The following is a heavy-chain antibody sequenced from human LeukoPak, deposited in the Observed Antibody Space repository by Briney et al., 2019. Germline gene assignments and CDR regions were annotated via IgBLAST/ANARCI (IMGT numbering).Heavy chain of an antibody. CDR3: ARKYYYDSSGYYYLDY. CDR1: GSSISSYY. V-gene: IGHV4-59*01. CDR2: IYYSGST. J-gene: IGHJ4*02. Sequence: SGTLSLTCTVSGSSISSYYWSWIRQPPGKGLEWIGYIYYSGSTNYNPSLKSRVTISVDTSKNQFSLKLSSVTAADTAVYYCARKYYYDSSGYYYLDYWGQGTLVTVSS. D-gene: IGHD3-22*01.